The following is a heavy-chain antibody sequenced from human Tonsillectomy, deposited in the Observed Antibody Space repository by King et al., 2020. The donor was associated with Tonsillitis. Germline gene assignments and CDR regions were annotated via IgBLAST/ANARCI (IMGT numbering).Heavy chain of an antibody. D-gene: IGHD6-19*01. J-gene: IGHJ5*02. Sequence: VQLQESGPGLVKPSETLSLTCTVSGGSVSSGSYYWSWIRPPPGKGLEWIGYIYYSGSTNYNPSLKSRVTISVDTSKNQFSLKLSSVTAADTAVYYCARDVEAGTLSPGWFDPWGQGTLVTVSS. V-gene: IGHV4-61*01. CDR3: ARDVEAGTLSPGWFDP. CDR1: GGSVSSGSYY. CDR2: IYYSGST.